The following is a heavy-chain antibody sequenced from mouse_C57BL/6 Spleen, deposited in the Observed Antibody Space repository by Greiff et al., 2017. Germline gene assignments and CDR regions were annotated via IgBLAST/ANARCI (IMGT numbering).Heavy chain of an antibody. CDR1: GYTFTDYE. Sequence: QVQLQQSGAELVRPGASVTLSCKASGYTFTDYEMHWVKQTPVHGLEWIGAIDPETGGTAYNQKFKGQAILTADKSSSTAYMELRSLTSEDSAVYYCTRGGYYFGYGGQGTTLTVSS. J-gene: IGHJ2*01. CDR2: IDPETGGT. CDR3: TRGGYYFGY. V-gene: IGHV1-15*01.